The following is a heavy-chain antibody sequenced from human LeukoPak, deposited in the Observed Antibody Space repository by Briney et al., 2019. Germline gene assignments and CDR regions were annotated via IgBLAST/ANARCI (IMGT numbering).Heavy chain of an antibody. J-gene: IGHJ4*02. Sequence: SETLSLTCTGSGGSISSFYWSWLRPPPGKGLEWVGYIYYSGSTNYNPSIKSRVTISVDTSKNQFSLKLSSVTAADTAVYYCARDKAAAGYFDYWGQGTLVTVSS. CDR3: ARDKAAAGYFDY. CDR2: IYYSGST. CDR1: GGSISSFY. V-gene: IGHV4-59*01. D-gene: IGHD6-13*01.